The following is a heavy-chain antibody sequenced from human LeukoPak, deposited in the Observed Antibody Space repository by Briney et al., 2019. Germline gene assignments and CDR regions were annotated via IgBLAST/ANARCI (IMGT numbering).Heavy chain of an antibody. J-gene: IGHJ4*02. V-gene: IGHV3-23*01. D-gene: IGHD3-3*01. CDR1: GFTFSSYA. CDR3: AKGHAIFGVVRDCFPLGY. CDR2: ISGSGGST. Sequence: PGGSLRLSCAASGFTFSSYAMSWVRQAPGKGLEWVSAISGSGGSTYYADSVKGRFTISRDNSKNTLYLQMNSLRAEDTAVYYCAKGHAIFGVVRDCFPLGYWGQGTLVTVSS.